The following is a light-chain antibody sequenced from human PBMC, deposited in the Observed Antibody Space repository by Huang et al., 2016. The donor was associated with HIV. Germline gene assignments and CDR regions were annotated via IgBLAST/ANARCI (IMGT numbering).Light chain of an antibody. V-gene: IGKV1-5*03. J-gene: IGKJ2*01. Sequence: DIQMTQSPSTLSASVGYRVTIPCRASQSISSWLAWYQEKPGKAPKLLIYKASSLESGVPSRFSGSGSGTEFSLALGGLQADDFATYYCQQYNSYSYTFGQGTRLGI. CDR1: QSISSW. CDR3: QQYNSYSYT. CDR2: KAS.